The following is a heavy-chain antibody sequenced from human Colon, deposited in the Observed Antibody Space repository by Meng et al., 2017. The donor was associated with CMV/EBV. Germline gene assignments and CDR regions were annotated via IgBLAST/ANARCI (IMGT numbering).Heavy chain of an antibody. Sequence: SWAASGVTGRYNFMRWLRQAPGKGLEWVSFINSAGTTYYADSVEGRFTISRDNSKNTMYLQMNSLRTEDTAVYYCARDNAETATNYGIVWGQGTTVTVSS. CDR2: INSAGTT. D-gene: IGHD5-24*01. J-gene: IGHJ6*02. V-gene: IGHV3-66*02. CDR3: ARDNAETATNYGIV. CDR1: GVTGRYNF.